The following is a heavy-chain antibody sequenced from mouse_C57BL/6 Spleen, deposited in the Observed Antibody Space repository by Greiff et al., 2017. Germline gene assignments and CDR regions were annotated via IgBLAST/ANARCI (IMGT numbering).Heavy chain of an antibody. CDR3: ARKDLNLAWFAY. CDR1: GFSLPSYA. CDR2: RWTGGGT. Sequence: QVQLKESGPGLVAPSQSLSITCPVPGFSLPSYAISWVRQPPGKGLEWLGVRWTGGGTNYNSALKSRLSISKDNSKSQVFLKMNSLQTDDTARYYCARKDLNLAWFAYWGQGTLVTVSA. J-gene: IGHJ3*01. V-gene: IGHV2-9-1*01.